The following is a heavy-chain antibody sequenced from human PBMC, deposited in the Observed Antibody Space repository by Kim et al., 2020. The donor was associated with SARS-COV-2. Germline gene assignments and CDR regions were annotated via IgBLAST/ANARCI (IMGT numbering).Heavy chain of an antibody. J-gene: IGHJ4*02. D-gene: IGHD3-10*01. V-gene: IGHV3-53*01. CDR3: ARAGMLRGVVSSLDS. CDR2: LYGGGST. CDR1: GFIVRTNY. Sequence: GGSLRLSCAASGFIVRTNYMSWVRQAPGKGLEWVAVLYGGGSTYYADSVKDRFTISRQNSKNTLYLQMNSLRSDDTAVYYCARAGMLRGVVSSLDSWGQGNRVTVSS.